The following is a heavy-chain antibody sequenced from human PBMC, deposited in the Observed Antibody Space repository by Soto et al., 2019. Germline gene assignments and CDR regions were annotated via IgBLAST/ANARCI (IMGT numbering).Heavy chain of an antibody. Sequence: QVQLVQSGAELKKPGASVRVSCKASGYTFGAYDINWVRQATGQGLEWVGWVNPNTGGAGYAQKFQVRVTLTRITSINTAYMDLSSLTSEDTAVYYCARSTRIPLWYFDIWGRGTVVAVSS. CDR3: ARSTRIPLWYFDI. CDR2: VNPNTGGA. D-gene: IGHD1-1*01. CDR1: GYTFGAYD. J-gene: IGHJ2*01. V-gene: IGHV1-8*01.